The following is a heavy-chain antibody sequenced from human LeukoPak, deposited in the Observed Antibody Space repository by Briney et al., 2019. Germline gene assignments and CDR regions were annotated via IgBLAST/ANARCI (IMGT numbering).Heavy chain of an antibody. CDR3: ARTFTGPGGSYYFDY. Sequence: SETLSLTCTVSGGSISSGGYYWSWIRQPPGKGLEWIGYIYYSGSTNYNPSLKSRVTISVDTSKNQFSLKLSSVTAADTAVYYCARTFTGPGGSYYFDYWGQGTLVTVSS. CDR1: GGSISSGGYY. J-gene: IGHJ4*02. V-gene: IGHV4-61*08. D-gene: IGHD1-26*01. CDR2: IYYSGST.